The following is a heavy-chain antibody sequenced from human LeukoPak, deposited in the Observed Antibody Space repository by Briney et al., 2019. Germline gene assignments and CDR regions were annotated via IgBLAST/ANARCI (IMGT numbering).Heavy chain of an antibody. J-gene: IGHJ4*02. V-gene: IGHV3-21*01. CDR2: ISSSSSYI. CDR3: ARETGPHSGWYRRADIDY. Sequence: GGSLRLSCAASGFTFSSYSMNWVRQAPGKGLEWVSSISSSSSYIYYADSVKGRFAISRDNAKNSLYLQMNSLRAEDTAVYYCARETGPHSGWYRRADIDYWGQGTLVTVSS. CDR1: GFTFSSYS. D-gene: IGHD6-19*01.